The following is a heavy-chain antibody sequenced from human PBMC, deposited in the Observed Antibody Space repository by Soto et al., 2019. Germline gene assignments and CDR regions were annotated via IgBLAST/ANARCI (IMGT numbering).Heavy chain of an antibody. J-gene: IGHJ3*02. V-gene: IGHV3-30*18. CDR2: ISYDGSNK. D-gene: IGHD3-22*01. Sequence: GGSLRLSCAASGFTFSSYGMHWVRQAPGEGLEWVAVISYDGSNKYYADSVKGRFTISRDNSKNTLYLQMNSLRAEDTAVYYCAKDLIPVVTDAFDIWGQGTMVTVS. CDR1: GFTFSSYG. CDR3: AKDLIPVVTDAFDI.